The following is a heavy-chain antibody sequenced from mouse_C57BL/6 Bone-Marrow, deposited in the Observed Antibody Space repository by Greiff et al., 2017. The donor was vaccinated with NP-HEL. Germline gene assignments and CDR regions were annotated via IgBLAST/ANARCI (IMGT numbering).Heavy chain of an antibody. Sequence: QVQLQQSGAELVRPGTSVKVSCKASGYAFTNYLIEWVKQRPGQGLEWIGVINPGSGGTNYNEKFKGKATLTADKSSSTAYMQLSSLTSEDSAVYFCAREDYYGSSPWGQGTLVTVSA. CDR1: GYAFTNYL. CDR3: AREDYYGSSP. D-gene: IGHD1-1*01. J-gene: IGHJ3*01. CDR2: INPGSGGT. V-gene: IGHV1-54*01.